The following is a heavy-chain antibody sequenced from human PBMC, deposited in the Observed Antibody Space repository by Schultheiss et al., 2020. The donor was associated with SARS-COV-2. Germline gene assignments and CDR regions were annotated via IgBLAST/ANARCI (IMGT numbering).Heavy chain of an antibody. CDR1: GGSISSGDYY. D-gene: IGHD3-9*01. CDR2: IYYSGST. J-gene: IGHJ5*02. V-gene: IGHV4-30-4*01. Sequence: SETLSLTCTVSGGSISSGDYYWSWIRQPPGKGLEWIGYIYYSGSTYYNPSLKSRVTISVDTSKNQFSLKLSSVTAADTAVYYCAREVRHITIFPAAPLPNWFDPWGQGTRVTVSS. CDR3: AREVRHITIFPAAPLPNWFDP.